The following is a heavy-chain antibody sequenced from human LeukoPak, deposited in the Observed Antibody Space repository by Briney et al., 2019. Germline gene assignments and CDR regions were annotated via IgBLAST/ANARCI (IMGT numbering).Heavy chain of an antibody. J-gene: IGHJ4*02. CDR1: GFTFSSYA. V-gene: IGHV3-30-3*01. CDR3: ARGSDYGDYYFDY. Sequence: PGRSLRLSCAASGFTFSSYAMHWVRQAPGKGLEWVAVISYDGSNKYYADSVKGRFTISRDNSKNTLHLQMNSLRAEDTAVYYCARGSDYGDYYFDYWGQGTLVTVSS. CDR2: ISYDGSNK. D-gene: IGHD4-17*01.